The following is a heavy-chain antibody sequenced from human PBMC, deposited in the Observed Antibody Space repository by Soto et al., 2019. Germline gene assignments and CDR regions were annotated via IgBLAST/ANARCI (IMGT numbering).Heavy chain of an antibody. CDR2: IIPIFGTA. D-gene: IGHD3-16*02. J-gene: IGHJ4*02. Sequence: SVKVSCKASGYTFTGDYMHWVRQAPGQGLEWMGGIIPIFGTANYAQKFQGRVTITADESTSTAYMELSSLRSEDTAVYYCARDRNAGGIMITFGGVIETWGQGTLVTVSS. CDR1: GYTFTGDY. CDR3: ARDRNAGGIMITFGGVIET. V-gene: IGHV1-69*13.